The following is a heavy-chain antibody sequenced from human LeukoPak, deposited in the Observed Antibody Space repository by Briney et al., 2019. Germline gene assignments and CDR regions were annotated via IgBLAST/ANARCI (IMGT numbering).Heavy chain of an antibody. J-gene: IGHJ6*02. D-gene: IGHD6-13*01. CDR3: AKAASSSWPSYYYGMDV. CDR1: GFPFSSYA. V-gene: IGHV3-23*01. CDR2: INGGGGGT. Sequence: GGSLRLSCAASGFPFSSYAMSWVRQSPEKGLEWVSAINGGGGGTYYVDSVKGRFTISKDNSKNTVYLQMSSLRVDDTAVYYCAKAASSSWPSYYYGMDVWGQGTTVTVSS.